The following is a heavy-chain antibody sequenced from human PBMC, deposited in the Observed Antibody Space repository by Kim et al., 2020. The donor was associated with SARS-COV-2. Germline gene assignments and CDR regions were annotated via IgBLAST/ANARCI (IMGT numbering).Heavy chain of an antibody. V-gene: IGHV4-31*03. CDR3: ARYVDGLGDYFDSSGYSNNGFDP. CDR1: GGSISSGGYY. J-gene: IGHJ5*02. Sequence: SETLSLTCTVSGGSISSGGYYWSWIRQHPGKGLEWIGYIYYSGSTYYNPSLKSRVTISVDTSKNQFSLKLSSVTAADTAVYYCARYVDGLGDYFDSSGYSNNGFDPWGQGTLVTVSS. D-gene: IGHD3-22*01. CDR2: IYYSGST.